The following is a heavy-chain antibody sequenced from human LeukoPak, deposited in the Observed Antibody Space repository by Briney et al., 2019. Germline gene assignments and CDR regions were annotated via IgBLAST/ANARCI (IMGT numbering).Heavy chain of an antibody. D-gene: IGHD2-2*01. V-gene: IGHV3-74*01. Sequence: PGGSLRLSCAASGFTFSSYWMHWVRQAPGKGLVWVSRINSDGSSTSYADSVKGRFTISRDNAKNTLYLQMNSLRAEDTAVYYCARDPGYCSSTSCYETYYYYMDVWGKGTTVTVSS. J-gene: IGHJ6*03. CDR3: ARDPGYCSSTSCYETYYYYMDV. CDR1: GFTFSSYW. CDR2: INSDGSST.